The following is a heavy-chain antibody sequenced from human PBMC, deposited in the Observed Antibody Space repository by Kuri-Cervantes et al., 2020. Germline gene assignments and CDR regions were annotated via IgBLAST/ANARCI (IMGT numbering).Heavy chain of an antibody. CDR3: ARERSLGYYGSGSYYNPLYYYYGMDV. D-gene: IGHD3-10*01. Sequence: ASVKVSCKASGYTFTGYYMHWVRQAPGQGLEWIGWINPNSGGTNYAQKFQGRVTMTRDTSISTAYMELSRLRSDDTAVYYCARERSLGYYGSGSYYNPLYYYYGMDVWGQGTTVTVSS. V-gene: IGHV1-2*02. CDR2: INPNSGGT. CDR1: GYTFTGYY. J-gene: IGHJ6*02.